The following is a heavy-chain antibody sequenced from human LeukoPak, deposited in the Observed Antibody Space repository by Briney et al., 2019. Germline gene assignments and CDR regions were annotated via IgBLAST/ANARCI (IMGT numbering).Heavy chain of an antibody. CDR3: ARNDGTPMVNFFDY. D-gene: IGHD5-18*01. V-gene: IGHV3-23*01. CDR2: ISTTNATT. CDR1: GFTFSHYA. J-gene: IGHJ4*02. Sequence: GGSLRHSCAVSGFTFSHYAMSWVRQAPGKGLEWVSTISTTNATTYYADSIKGRFTISRDNSKNTLYLQMDSLRADDTAIYYCARNDGTPMVNFFDYWGQGTLVTVSS.